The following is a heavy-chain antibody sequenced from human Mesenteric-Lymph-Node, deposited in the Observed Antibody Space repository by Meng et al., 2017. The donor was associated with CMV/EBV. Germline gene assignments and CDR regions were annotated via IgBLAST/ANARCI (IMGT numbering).Heavy chain of an antibody. CDR1: GYTFTDFY. CDR3: ARDNVNPEGFDP. Sequence: QVQLVQPRAVVGKPGAAVMVSCKASGYTFTDFYIHWVRQAPGQGLEWMGRINPNSGVSDSAQNFQGRVTMTRDTSISTAYMELGRLTSDDTAVYYCARDNVNPEGFDPWGQGTLVTVSS. CDR2: INPNSGVS. J-gene: IGHJ5*02. V-gene: IGHV1-2*06. D-gene: IGHD2/OR15-2a*01.